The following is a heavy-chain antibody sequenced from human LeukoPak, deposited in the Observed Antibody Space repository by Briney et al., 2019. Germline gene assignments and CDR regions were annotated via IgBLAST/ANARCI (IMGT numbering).Heavy chain of an antibody. Sequence: GASVKVSCKVSGYTLTELSMHWVRQAPGKGLEWMGGFDPEDGETIYTQKFQGRVTMAEDTSTDTAYMELSSLRSEDTAVYYCATGMSSSWPPGDYWGQGTLVTVSS. CDR2: FDPEDGET. CDR3: ATGMSSSWPPGDY. J-gene: IGHJ4*02. D-gene: IGHD6-13*01. CDR1: GYTLTELS. V-gene: IGHV1-24*01.